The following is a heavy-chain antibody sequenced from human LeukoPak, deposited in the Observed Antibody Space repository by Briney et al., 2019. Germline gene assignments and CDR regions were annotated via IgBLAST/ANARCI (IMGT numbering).Heavy chain of an antibody. CDR3: ARAPSEIGGYYPEYFRH. J-gene: IGHJ1*01. D-gene: IGHD3-22*01. CDR1: GFTFSTHS. CDR2: IKSDGST. Sequence: PGGSLRLSCAASGFTFSTHSMVWVRQAPGKGLVWVSRIKSDGSTNYADSVKGRFTISRDNAKNTVSLQMNSLRAEDTGVYYCARAPSEIGGYYPEYFRHWGQGTLVTVSS. V-gene: IGHV3-74*01.